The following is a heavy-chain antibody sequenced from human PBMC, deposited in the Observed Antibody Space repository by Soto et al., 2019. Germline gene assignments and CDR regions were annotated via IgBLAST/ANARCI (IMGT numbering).Heavy chain of an antibody. CDR1: GYTFTSYA. Sequence: GASVKVSCKASGYTFTSYAMHWVRQAPGQRLEWMGWINAGNGNTKYSQKFQGRVTITRDTSASTAYMELSSLRSEDTAVYYCARVGLGIAVAVYFDYWGQGTLVTVSS. J-gene: IGHJ4*02. CDR3: ARVGLGIAVAVYFDY. D-gene: IGHD6-19*01. V-gene: IGHV1-3*01. CDR2: INAGNGNT.